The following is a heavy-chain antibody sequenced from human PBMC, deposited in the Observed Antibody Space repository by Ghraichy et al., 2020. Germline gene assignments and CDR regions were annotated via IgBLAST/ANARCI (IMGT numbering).Heavy chain of an antibody. J-gene: IGHJ3*02. V-gene: IGHV4-4*07. CDR1: GGSISSYY. CDR2: IYTSGST. Sequence: ETLSLTCTVSGGSISSYYWSWIRQPAGKGLEWIGRIYTSGSTNYNPSLKSRVTMSVDTSKNQFSLKLSSVTAADTAVYYCARERGGSYYYDSSGYRNAFDIWGQGTMVTVSS. CDR3: ARERGGSYYYDSSGYRNAFDI. D-gene: IGHD3-22*01.